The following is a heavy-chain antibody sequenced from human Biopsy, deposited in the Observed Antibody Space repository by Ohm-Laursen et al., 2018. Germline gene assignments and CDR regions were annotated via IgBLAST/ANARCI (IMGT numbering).Heavy chain of an antibody. CDR2: IFYRGST. J-gene: IGHJ5*02. CDR3: ARDYDTSGYYYVS. V-gene: IGHV4-39*01. CDR1: DGSISNNNYY. Sequence: GTLSLTCTVSDGSISNNNYYWGWIRQPPGKGLEWIGSIFYRGSTHYKPSLKSRVNISVDTSTNQFSLKLNSVTAADTAVYYCARDYDTSGYYYVSWGQGTLVTVSS. D-gene: IGHD3-22*01.